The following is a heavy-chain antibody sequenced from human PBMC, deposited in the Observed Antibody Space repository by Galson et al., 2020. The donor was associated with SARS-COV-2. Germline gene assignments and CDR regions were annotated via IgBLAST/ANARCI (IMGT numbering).Heavy chain of an antibody. CDR3: ATPRSIAVAGDFDY. V-gene: IGHV3-23*01. D-gene: IGHD6-19*01. CDR2: ISGSGGST. CDR1: GFTFSSYA. J-gene: IGHJ4*02. Sequence: GGSLRLSCPASGFTFSSYAMSWVRQAPGKGLEWVSAISGSGGSTYYADSVKGRFTISRDNSKNTLYLQMNSLRAEDTAVYYCATPRSIAVAGDFDYWGQGTLVTVSS.